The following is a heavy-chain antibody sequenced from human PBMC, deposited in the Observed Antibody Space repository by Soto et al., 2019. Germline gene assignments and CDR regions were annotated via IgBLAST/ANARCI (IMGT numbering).Heavy chain of an antibody. CDR3: AKDKRRYGEYVWYFDL. V-gene: IGHV3-23*01. CDR1: GFTFSSYA. CDR2: IGGSGGST. D-gene: IGHD4-17*01. J-gene: IGHJ2*01. Sequence: EVQLLESGGGLVQPGGSLRLSCAASGFTFSSYAMSWVRQAPGKGLEWVSAIGGSGGSTYYADSVKGRFTISRDNSRNTLYLQMNSLRAEDTAVYYCAKDKRRYGEYVWYFDLWGRGTLVTVSS.